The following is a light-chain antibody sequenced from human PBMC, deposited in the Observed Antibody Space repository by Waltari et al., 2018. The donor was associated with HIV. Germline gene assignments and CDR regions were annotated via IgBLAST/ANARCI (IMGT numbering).Light chain of an antibody. J-gene: IGLJ2*01. CDR2: DTF. CDR3: LLSFAGARPVV. CDR1: TGTVTSGHH. V-gene: IGLV7-46*01. Sequence: QAVVTQEPSLTVSPGGPVTITCGSSTGTVTSGHHTSWFQQKSGQAPRTLIYDTFSKHSWTPARFSGSLLGGKAALTLSGAQPEDEADYFCLLSFAGARPVVFGGGTKLTVL.